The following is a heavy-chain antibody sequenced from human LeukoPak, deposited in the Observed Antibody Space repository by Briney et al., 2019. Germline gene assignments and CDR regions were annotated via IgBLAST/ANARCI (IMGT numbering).Heavy chain of an antibody. V-gene: IGHV3-74*01. Sequence: GGSLRLSCAASGFTFSSYWMHWVRQAPGKGLLWVSRINTDRSSTSYADSVKGRFTISRDNAKTTLYLQMNSLRAEDTSVYRCARGRPYYDFWSGYYSPKGNWFDPGGQGTLVTVSS. CDR2: INTDRSST. CDR1: GFTFSSYW. J-gene: IGHJ5*02. D-gene: IGHD3-3*01. CDR3: ARGRPYYDFWSGYYSPKGNWFDP.